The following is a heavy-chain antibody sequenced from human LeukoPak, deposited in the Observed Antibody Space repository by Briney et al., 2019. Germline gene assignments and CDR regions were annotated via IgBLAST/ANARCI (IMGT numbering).Heavy chain of an antibody. CDR1: GFTFSSHA. CDR3: AKDLSPESNRLSPFDY. J-gene: IGHJ4*02. Sequence: GGSLTLSCAASGFTFSSHAMSWVRQAPGKGLEWVSTITGSGGTTKYADSVKGRFTISRDNSKNTLDLQMNSLRAEDTAIFYCAKDLSPESNRLSPFDYWGQGTLVTVSS. D-gene: IGHD3-16*02. CDR2: ITGSGGTT. V-gene: IGHV3-23*01.